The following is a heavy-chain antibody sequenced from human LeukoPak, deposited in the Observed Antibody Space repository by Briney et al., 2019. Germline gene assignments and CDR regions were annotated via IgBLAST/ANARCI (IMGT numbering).Heavy chain of an antibody. V-gene: IGHV1-69*13. J-gene: IGHJ4*02. CDR2: IIPIFGTA. CDR1: GYTFTGYD. CDR3: ARGGYSYGYRY. Sequence: ASVKVSCKTSGYTFTGYDISWVRQAPGQGLEWMGGIIPIFGTANYAQKFQGRVTITADESTSTAYMELSSLRSEDTAVYYCARGGYSYGYRYWGQGTLVTVSS. D-gene: IGHD5-18*01.